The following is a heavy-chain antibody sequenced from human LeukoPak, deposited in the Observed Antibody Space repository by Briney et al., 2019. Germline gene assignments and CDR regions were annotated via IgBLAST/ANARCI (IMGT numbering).Heavy chain of an antibody. D-gene: IGHD1-26*01. CDR1: GYTFTSYY. Sequence: GASVKVSCKASGYTFTSYYMHWVRQAPGQGLEWMGIINPSGGSTSYAQKFQGRVTMTRDTSTSTVYMELSSLRSEDTAVYYCARVPSYYTGSPRYYFDYWGQGTLVTVSS. CDR2: INPSGGST. CDR3: ARVPSYYTGSPRYYFDY. V-gene: IGHV1-46*01. J-gene: IGHJ4*02.